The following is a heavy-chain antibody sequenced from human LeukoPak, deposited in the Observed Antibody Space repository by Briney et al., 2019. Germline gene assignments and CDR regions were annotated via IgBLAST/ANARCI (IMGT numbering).Heavy chain of an antibody. CDR2: ISGSGGST. V-gene: IGHV3-23*01. CDR3: AKPRSDYYYSAFDY. CDR1: GFTFNTFN. J-gene: IGHJ4*02. Sequence: PGGSLRLSCAASGFTFNTFNMNWVRQAPGKGLEWVSGISGSGGSTYYADSVKGRFTISRDNSKNTLYLQMNSLRAEDTAVYYCAKPRSDYYYSAFDYWGQGTLVTVSS. D-gene: IGHD3-22*01.